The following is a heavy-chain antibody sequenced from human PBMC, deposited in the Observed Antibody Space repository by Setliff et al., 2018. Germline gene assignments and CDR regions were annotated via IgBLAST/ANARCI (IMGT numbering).Heavy chain of an antibody. V-gene: IGHV3-48*03. D-gene: IGHD3-22*01. J-gene: IGHJ4*02. Sequence: SCAASAFSFSTYAMNWVRRTPGKGLEWISYISNSGNSIYYADSVKGRFTISRDNAKNSLYLQMNSLRPDDTAVYYCAKDGDNYHDSGDYYHEFDYWGQGAQVTVSS. CDR2: ISNSGNSI. CDR3: AKDGDNYHDSGDYYHEFDY. CDR1: AFSFSTYA.